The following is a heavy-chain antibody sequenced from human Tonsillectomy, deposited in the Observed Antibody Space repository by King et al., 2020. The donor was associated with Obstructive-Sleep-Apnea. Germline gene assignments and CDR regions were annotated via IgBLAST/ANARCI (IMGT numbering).Heavy chain of an antibody. J-gene: IGHJ6*02. CDR1: GFTFSSYD. D-gene: IGHD6-19*01. V-gene: IGHV3-30*18. CDR2: ISYDGSSK. Sequence: VQLVESGGGVVQPGRSLRLSCAASGFTFSSYDMHWVRQAPGKGLEWVAGISYDGSSKYYADSVKGRFTISRDNSKNTLYLQMNSLTAEDTAVYYCAKEPLYSSGWTSYYYYYGMDVWGQGTPVTVSS. CDR3: AKEPLYSSGWTSYYYYYGMDV.